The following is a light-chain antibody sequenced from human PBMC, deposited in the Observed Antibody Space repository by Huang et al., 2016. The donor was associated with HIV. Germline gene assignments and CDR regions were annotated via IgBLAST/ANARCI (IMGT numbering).Light chain of an antibody. Sequence: DIVMTQSPDSLTVSLGERATINCKSSQDLLFNATNKSFLAWYQQRPRQPPKVLIYWASTRASDVPDRFSDSGSGTDFTLTINSLQAEDMAVYFCQQYYTNYYTFGQGTKLEIQ. J-gene: IGKJ2*01. CDR3: QQYYTNYYT. CDR2: WAS. V-gene: IGKV4-1*01. CDR1: QDLLFNATNKSF.